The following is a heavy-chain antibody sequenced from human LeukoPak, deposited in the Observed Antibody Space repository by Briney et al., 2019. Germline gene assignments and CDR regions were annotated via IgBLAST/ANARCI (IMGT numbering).Heavy chain of an antibody. J-gene: IGHJ6*03. D-gene: IGHD2-2*01. CDR3: VGSSTSYYYMDV. V-gene: IGHV4-4*09. CDR2: IYTSGST. Sequence: SETLSLTCTVSGGSISRYYWSWIRQPPGKGLEWIGYIYTSGSTNYNPSLKSRVTISVDTSKNQFSLKLSSVTAADTAVYYCVGSSTSYYYMDVWGKGTTVTVSS. CDR1: GGSISRYY.